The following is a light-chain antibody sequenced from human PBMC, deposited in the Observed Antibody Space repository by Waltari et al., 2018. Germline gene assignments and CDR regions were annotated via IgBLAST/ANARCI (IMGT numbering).Light chain of an antibody. J-gene: IGLJ1*01. CDR3: SSYSTINTRV. CDR2: GVS. CDR1: SSDVGGSNY. Sequence: QSALTQPASVSGSPGQSIAISCTGTSSDVGGSNYVSWYQQYPGKGPKLLISGVSDRPSGISDRFSGSKSGNTAPLTISGLQAEDEADYYFSSYSTINTRVFGPGTKVTVL. V-gene: IGLV2-14*01.